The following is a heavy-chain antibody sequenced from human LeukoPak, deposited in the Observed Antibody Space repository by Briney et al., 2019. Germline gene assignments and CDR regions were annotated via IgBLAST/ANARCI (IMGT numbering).Heavy chain of an antibody. CDR3: AKAHDYGDNGSAFDI. CDR1: GFTFYDYA. CDR2: ISGDGGSK. D-gene: IGHD4-17*01. J-gene: IGHJ3*02. Sequence: GGSLRLSCAASGFTFYDYAMHWVRQAPGKGLEWVSLISGDGGSKYYADSVKGRFTISRDNSKTSLYLQMNSLRTEDTALYYRAKAHDYGDNGSAFDIWGQGTMVTVSS. V-gene: IGHV3-43*02.